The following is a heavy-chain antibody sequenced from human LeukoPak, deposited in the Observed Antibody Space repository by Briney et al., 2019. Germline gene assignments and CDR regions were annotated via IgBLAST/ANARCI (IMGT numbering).Heavy chain of an antibody. CDR3: ARDYYDILTGYYLNRFDP. V-gene: IGHV1-18*01. CDR2: ISAYNGNT. CDR1: GYTFTSYG. Sequence: ASVKVSCKASGYTFTSYGISWVRQAPGQGLEWMGWISAYNGNTNYAQKLQGRVIMTTDTSTSTAYMELRSLRSDDTAVYYCARDYYDILTGYYLNRFDPWGQGTLVTVSS. D-gene: IGHD3-9*01. J-gene: IGHJ5*02.